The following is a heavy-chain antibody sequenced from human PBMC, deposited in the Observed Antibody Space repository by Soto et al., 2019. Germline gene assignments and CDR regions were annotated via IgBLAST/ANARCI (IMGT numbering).Heavy chain of an antibody. CDR2: IIPIFGTA. Sequence: VASVKVSCKASGGTFSSYAISWVRQAPGQGLEWMGGIIPIFGTANYAQKFQGRVTITADKSTSTAYMELSSLRSEDTAVYYCARGGGGDGYNSINAYWGQGTLVTVSS. D-gene: IGHD2-21*01. J-gene: IGHJ4*02. CDR1: GGTFSSYA. CDR3: ARGGGGDGYNSINAY. V-gene: IGHV1-69*06.